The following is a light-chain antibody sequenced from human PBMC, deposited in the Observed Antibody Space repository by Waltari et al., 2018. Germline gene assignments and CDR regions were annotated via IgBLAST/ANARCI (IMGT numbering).Light chain of an antibody. Sequence: DIQMTQYPSSLSASVGDRVTITCRASQSISTYLNWYQQKPGKAPKILIYAASSLQSGVPSRFSGSGSGTDFTLTISSLQPEDFATYYCQQSYSTPYTFGQGTMLEIK. J-gene: IGKJ2*01. CDR1: QSISTY. CDR2: AAS. V-gene: IGKV1-39*01. CDR3: QQSYSTPYT.